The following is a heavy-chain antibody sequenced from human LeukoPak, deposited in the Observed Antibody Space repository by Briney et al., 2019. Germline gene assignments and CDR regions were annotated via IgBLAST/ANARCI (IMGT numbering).Heavy chain of an antibody. V-gene: IGHV3-53*01. CDR3: ARDHYDILTGYTPLGY. D-gene: IGHD3-9*01. CDR2: IYSGGST. CDR1: GFTVSSNY. J-gene: IGHJ4*02. Sequence: PGGSLRLSCAASGFTVSSNYMSWVRQAPGKGLEWVSVIYSGGSTYYADSVKGRFTISGDNSKNTLYLQMNSLRAEDTAVYYCARDHYDILTGYTPLGYWGQGTLVTVSS.